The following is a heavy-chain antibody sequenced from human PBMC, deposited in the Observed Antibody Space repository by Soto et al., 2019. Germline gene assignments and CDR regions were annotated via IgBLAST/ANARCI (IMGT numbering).Heavy chain of an antibody. CDR2: IIPIFGTA. J-gene: IGHJ5*02. CDR1: GGTFSSYA. D-gene: IGHD3-9*01. V-gene: IGHV1-69*13. Sequence: SVKVSCKASGGTFSSYAMSWVRQAPGQGLEWMGGIIPIFGTANYAQKFQGRVTITADESTSTAYMELSSLRSEDTAVYYCARSISGWFDPWGQGTLVTVSS. CDR3: ARSISGWFDP.